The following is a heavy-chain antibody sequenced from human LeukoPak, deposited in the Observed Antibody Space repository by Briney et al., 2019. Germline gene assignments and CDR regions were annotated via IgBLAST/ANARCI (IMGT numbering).Heavy chain of an antibody. J-gene: IGHJ6*02. Sequence: GGSLRLSCTASGFTFGDYTMSWFRQAPGKGLEWVGFIRSKAYGGTTEYAASVKGRFTISRDDSKSIAYLQMNSLKTEDTAVYYCTRACSSGWSYYYYGMDVWGQGTTVTVSS. V-gene: IGHV3-49*03. CDR1: GFTFGDYT. D-gene: IGHD6-19*01. CDR3: TRACSSGWSYYYYGMDV. CDR2: IRSKAYGGTT.